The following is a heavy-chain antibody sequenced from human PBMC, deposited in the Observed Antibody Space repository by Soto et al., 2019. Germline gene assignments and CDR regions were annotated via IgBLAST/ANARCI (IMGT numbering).Heavy chain of an antibody. CDR2: ISRGGETI. Sequence: EVQLVESGGGLVQPGGSLRLSCAASGFTFSGFTMNWVRQAPGRGLEWISYISRGGETIDYADSVQGRFTIYRDNAGNALYLHMNSLRDEDTAVYYFAGRNLAGWSGTYCPYYFDDWGQGTLVTVSP. V-gene: IGHV3-48*02. CDR1: GFTFSGFT. D-gene: IGHD3-3*01. CDR3: AGRNLAGWSGTYCPYYFDD. J-gene: IGHJ4*02.